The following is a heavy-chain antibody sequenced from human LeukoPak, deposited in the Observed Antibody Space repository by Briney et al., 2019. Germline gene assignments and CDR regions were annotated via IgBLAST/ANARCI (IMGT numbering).Heavy chain of an antibody. Sequence: PGGSLRLSRAASGFTVSSNYMSWVRQAPGKGLEWVSIIYSGGSTYYADSVKGRFTFSRDNSKNTLYLQMNSLGAEDTAVYYCARSTDSSGSTIDYWGQGTLVTVSS. J-gene: IGHJ4*02. D-gene: IGHD3-22*01. V-gene: IGHV3-53*01. CDR3: ARSTDSSGSTIDY. CDR1: GFTVSSNY. CDR2: IYSGGST.